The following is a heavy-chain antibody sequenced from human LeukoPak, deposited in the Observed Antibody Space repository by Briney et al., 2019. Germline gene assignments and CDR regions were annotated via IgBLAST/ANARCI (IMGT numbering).Heavy chain of an antibody. Sequence: GGSLRLSCAASGFTVSSNYMSWVRQAPGKGLEWVSVIYSGGSTYYADPVKGRFTISRDNSKNTLYLQMNSLRAEDTAVYYCARMQYSSSPPYYMDVWGKGTTVTVSS. V-gene: IGHV3-53*01. CDR3: ARMQYSSSPPYYMDV. CDR1: GFTVSSNY. D-gene: IGHD6-6*01. CDR2: IYSGGST. J-gene: IGHJ6*03.